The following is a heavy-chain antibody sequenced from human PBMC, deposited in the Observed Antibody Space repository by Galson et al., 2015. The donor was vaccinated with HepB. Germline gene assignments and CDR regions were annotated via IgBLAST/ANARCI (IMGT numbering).Heavy chain of an antibody. CDR1: GGTFSSYA. V-gene: IGHV1-69*04. Sequence: SVKVSCKASGGTFSSYAISWVRQAPGQGLEWMGRIIPILGIANYAQKFQGRVTITADKSTSTAYMELSSLRSEDTAVYYCARDYYGSGSPRGWFDPWGQGTLVTVSS. CDR3: ARDYYGSGSPRGWFDP. CDR2: IIPILGIA. J-gene: IGHJ5*02. D-gene: IGHD3-10*01.